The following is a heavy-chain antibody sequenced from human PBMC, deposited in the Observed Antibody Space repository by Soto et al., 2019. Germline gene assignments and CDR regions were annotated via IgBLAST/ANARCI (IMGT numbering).Heavy chain of an antibody. CDR3: ATQEVGGSYVYTFDP. CDR1: GGSITSSSYY. J-gene: IGHJ5*02. CDR2: IYYSGST. D-gene: IGHD1-26*01. V-gene: IGHV4-39*01. Sequence: QLHLRESGPGLVKPSETLSLTCTVSGGSITSSSYYWGWIRQPPGKGLEWIGSIYYSGSTYYNPSLKNRVTISVETSKNQFSLKLSSVTAADTAVYYCATQEVGGSYVYTFDPWGQGTLVTVSS.